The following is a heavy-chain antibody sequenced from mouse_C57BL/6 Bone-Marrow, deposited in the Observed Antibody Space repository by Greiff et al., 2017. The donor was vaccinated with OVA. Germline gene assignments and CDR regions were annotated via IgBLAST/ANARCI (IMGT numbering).Heavy chain of an antibody. Sequence: VQLQQPGAELVKPGASVKLSCKASGYTFTSYWMHWVKQRPGQGLEWIGMIHPNSGSTNYNEKFKSKATLTVDKSSSTAYMQLSSLTSEDSAVYYGARLRYSREDYYAMDYWGQGTSVTVSS. CDR2: IHPNSGST. J-gene: IGHJ4*01. CDR1: GYTFTSYW. V-gene: IGHV1-64*01. CDR3: ARLRYSREDYYAMDY. D-gene: IGHD2-14*01.